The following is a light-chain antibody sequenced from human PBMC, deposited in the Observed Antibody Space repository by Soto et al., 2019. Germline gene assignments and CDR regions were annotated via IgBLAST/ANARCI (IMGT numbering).Light chain of an antibody. Sequence: QSALPQPPSVSGSPGQSVTISCTGTISDVGFYARVSWYQQPPGTAPKLLIYDVTSRPSGVPDRFSGSQSGKTASLTISGLQAEDEADYYCSSYTSSSTYVFGTGTKVTVL. V-gene: IGLV2-18*02. CDR3: SSYTSSSTYV. J-gene: IGLJ1*01. CDR1: ISDVGFYAR. CDR2: DVT.